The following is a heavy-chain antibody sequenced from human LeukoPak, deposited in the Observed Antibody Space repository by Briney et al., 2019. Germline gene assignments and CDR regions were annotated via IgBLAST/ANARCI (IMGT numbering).Heavy chain of an antibody. J-gene: IGHJ6*03. V-gene: IGHV4-4*09. CDR3: ARRVVSAKFRNLLYYYMDV. Sequence: SETLSLTCTVSGGSISSSSWSWMRQSPGKGLEWIGYISNNGKAKYKSSFEGRVTMSVDTSKSQFSLNLSSVTAADTAVYYCARRVVSAKFRNLLYYYMDVWGTGPTVIVS. CDR1: GGSISSSS. D-gene: IGHD2-15*01. CDR2: ISNNGKA.